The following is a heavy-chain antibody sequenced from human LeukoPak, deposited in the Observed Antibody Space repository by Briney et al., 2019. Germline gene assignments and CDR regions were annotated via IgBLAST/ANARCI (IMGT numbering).Heavy chain of an antibody. D-gene: IGHD2-8*01. CDR2: ISSSSSYI. Sequence: GGSLRLSCAASGFTFSSYSMHWVRQAPGKGLEWVSSISSSSSYIYYADSVKGRFTISRDNAKNSLYLQMNSLRAEDTAVYYCARDQTQDIVLMVYANDAFDIWGQGTMVTVSS. J-gene: IGHJ3*02. CDR3: ARDQTQDIVLMVYANDAFDI. CDR1: GFTFSSYS. V-gene: IGHV3-21*01.